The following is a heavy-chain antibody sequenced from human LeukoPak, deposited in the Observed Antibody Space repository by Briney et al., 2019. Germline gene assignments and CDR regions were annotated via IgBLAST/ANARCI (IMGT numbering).Heavy chain of an antibody. CDR3: AKDRSRIAAAGTHLAS. CDR1: GFTFSSYG. J-gene: IGHJ4*02. CDR2: ISYDGSNK. D-gene: IGHD6-13*01. Sequence: GGSLRLSCAASGFTFSSYGMHWVRQAPGKGLEWVAVISYDGSNKCYADSVKGRFTISRDNSKNTLYLQMNSLRAEDTAVYYCAKDRSRIAAAGTHLASWGQGTLVTVSS. V-gene: IGHV3-30*18.